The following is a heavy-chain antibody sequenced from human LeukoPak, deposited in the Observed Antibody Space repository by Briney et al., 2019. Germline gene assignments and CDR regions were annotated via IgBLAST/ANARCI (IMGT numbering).Heavy chain of an antibody. Sequence: GGSLRLSCAASGFTFSILDMSWVRQAPGKGLEWVSVIYSGGSTYYADSVKGRFTISRDNSKNTLYLQMNSLRAEDTAVYYCARDRFGELPAAWGQGTMVTVSS. CDR3: ARDRFGELPAA. J-gene: IGHJ3*01. CDR1: GFTFSILD. D-gene: IGHD3-10*01. V-gene: IGHV3-53*01. CDR2: IYSGGST.